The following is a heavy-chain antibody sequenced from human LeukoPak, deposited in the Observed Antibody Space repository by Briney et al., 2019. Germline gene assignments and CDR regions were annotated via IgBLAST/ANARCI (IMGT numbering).Heavy chain of an antibody. Sequence: ASVKVSCKASGGTFSSYAISWVRQAPGQGLEWMGGIIPIFGTANYAQKFQGRDTITADESTSTAYMELSSLRSEDTAVYYCARALVTMVRGVITFDYWGQGTLVTVSS. CDR3: ARALVTMVRGVITFDY. CDR2: IIPIFGTA. V-gene: IGHV1-69*01. J-gene: IGHJ4*02. CDR1: GGTFSSYA. D-gene: IGHD3-10*01.